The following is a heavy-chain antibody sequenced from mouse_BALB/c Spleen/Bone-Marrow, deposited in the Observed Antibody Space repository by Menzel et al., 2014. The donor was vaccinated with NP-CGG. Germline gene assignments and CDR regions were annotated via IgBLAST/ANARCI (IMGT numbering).Heavy chain of an antibody. CDR1: GFTFSNSY. V-gene: IGHV1-84*02. CDR3: ARLLYGSSFAWFAY. D-gene: IGHD1-1*01. Sequence: LQESGGEVVKPGTSVKLSCKTSGFTFSNSYISWLKLKPGQSLEWIAWIIGGTGGTTYNQKFTGKAQLTVDTSSNTAYIQLSSLTTEDSAIYYCARLLYGSSFAWFAYWGQGTLVTVSA. J-gene: IGHJ3*01. CDR2: IIGGTGGT.